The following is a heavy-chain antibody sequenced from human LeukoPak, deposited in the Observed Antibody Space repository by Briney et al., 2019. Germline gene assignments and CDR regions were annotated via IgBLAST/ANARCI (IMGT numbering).Heavy chain of an antibody. CDR1: GYTFTSYD. CDR2: MNPNSGNT. CDR3: ARGWGDDNEPVVY. J-gene: IGHJ4*02. Sequence: ASVKVSFKASGYTFTSYDINWVRQATGQGLEWMGWMNPNSGNTGYAQKFQGRVTITRNTSISTAYMELSSLRSEDTAVYYCARGWGDDNEPVVYWGQGTLVTVSS. V-gene: IGHV1-8*03. D-gene: IGHD3-22*01.